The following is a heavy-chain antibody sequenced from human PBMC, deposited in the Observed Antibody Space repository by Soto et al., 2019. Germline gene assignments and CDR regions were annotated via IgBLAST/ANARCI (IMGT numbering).Heavy chain of an antibody. J-gene: IGHJ3*01. CDR1: GFSFSSYW. V-gene: IGHV3-74*01. CDR2: INTDGSST. Sequence: EVQLVESGGGLVQPGGSLRLSCADSGFSFSSYWMHWLRQGPEKGLVWVSRINTDGSSTNYADSVKGRFTLSRDNAKSTLYLQMNSLRAEDTAVYYCARSPGGYYTGCGQGTVGTVSS. D-gene: IGHD2-8*02. CDR3: ARSPGGYYTG.